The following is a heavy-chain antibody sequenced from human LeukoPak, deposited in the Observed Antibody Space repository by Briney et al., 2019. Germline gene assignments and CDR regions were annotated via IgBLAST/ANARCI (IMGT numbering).Heavy chain of an antibody. CDR2: IRSKANSYAT. CDR1: GFTFSGSA. CDR3: TRYSSSVDTIDY. J-gene: IGHJ4*02. V-gene: IGHV3-73*01. Sequence: GGSLRLSCAASGFTFSGSAMHWVRQASGKGLEWVGRIRSKANSYATAYAASVKGRFTISRDDSKNTAYLQVNSLKTEDTAVYYCTRYSSSVDTIDYWGQGTLVTVSS. D-gene: IGHD6-6*01.